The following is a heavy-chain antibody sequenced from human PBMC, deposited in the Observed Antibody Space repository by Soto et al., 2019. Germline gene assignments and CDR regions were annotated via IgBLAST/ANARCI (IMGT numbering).Heavy chain of an antibody. CDR2: IYYSGST. D-gene: IGHD2-2*01. J-gene: IGHJ5*02. Sequence: SETLSLTCTVSGGSISSYYWSWIRQPPGKGLEWIGYIYYSGSTNYNPSLKSRVTISVDTSKNQFSLKLSSVTAADTAVYYCARGLYCSSTSCYQGWFDPWGQGTLVTVSS. V-gene: IGHV4-59*01. CDR3: ARGLYCSSTSCYQGWFDP. CDR1: GGSISSYY.